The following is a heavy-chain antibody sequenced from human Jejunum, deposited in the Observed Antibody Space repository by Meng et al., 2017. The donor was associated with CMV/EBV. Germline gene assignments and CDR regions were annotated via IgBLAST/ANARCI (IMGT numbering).Heavy chain of an antibody. CDR2: ISGGGVPK. J-gene: IGHJ4*02. V-gene: IGHV3-48*03. CDR3: ARGRSLYFFDF. CDR1: GFTVSGYN. Sequence: CAASGFTVSGYNMNWFRQAPGVGLEWVAYISGGGVPKFYADSVKGRFAISRDNAKNSLFLQLDNVRAEDTAVYYCARGRSLYFFDFWGQGTLVTVSS. D-gene: IGHD1-26*01.